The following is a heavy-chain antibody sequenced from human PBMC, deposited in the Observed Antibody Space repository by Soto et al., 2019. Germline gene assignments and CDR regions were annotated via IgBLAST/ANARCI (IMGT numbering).Heavy chain of an antibody. Sequence: EVQLVDSGGALVQPGGSLRISFAASGFTFSSSWMAWVRQAPGKGLGWVSLINPDGSVARYVGSVRGRFIISRDNAQNSLYLQMNSVSAEDTAVYYCSRFPGFGAIDYWGQGTLVTVSS. V-gene: IGHV3-7*01. J-gene: IGHJ4*02. CDR3: SRFPGFGAIDY. CDR1: GFTFSSSW. CDR2: INPDGSVA. D-gene: IGHD3-10*01.